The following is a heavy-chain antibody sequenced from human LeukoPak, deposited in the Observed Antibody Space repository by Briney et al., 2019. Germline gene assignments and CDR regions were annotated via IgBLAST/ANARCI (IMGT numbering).Heavy chain of an antibody. J-gene: IGHJ4*02. V-gene: IGHV3-30*18. D-gene: IGHD4-17*01. CDR2: ISYDGSNK. CDR3: AKSVDDGDYVPDY. Sequence: GGSLRLSCAASGFTFSSYGMHWVRQAPGKGLEWVAVISYDGSNKYYADSMKGRFTISRDNSKNTLYLQMNSLRAEDTAVYYCAKSVDDGDYVPDYWGQGTLVTVSS. CDR1: GFTFSSYG.